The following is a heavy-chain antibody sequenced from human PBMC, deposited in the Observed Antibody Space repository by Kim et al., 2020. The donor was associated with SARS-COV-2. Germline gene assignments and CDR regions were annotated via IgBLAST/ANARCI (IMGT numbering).Heavy chain of an antibody. Sequence: SLQSRVTISVDTSKNQFSLKLSSVPAADTAVYYCARERITIFGVVTEFDYWGQGTLVTVSS. V-gene: IGHV4-31*02. D-gene: IGHD3-3*01. J-gene: IGHJ4*02. CDR3: ARERITIFGVVTEFDY.